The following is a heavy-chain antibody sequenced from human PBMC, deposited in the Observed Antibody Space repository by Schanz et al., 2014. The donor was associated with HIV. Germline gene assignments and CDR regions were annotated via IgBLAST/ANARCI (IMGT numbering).Heavy chain of an antibody. D-gene: IGHD6-13*01. J-gene: IGHJ5*02. CDR1: GFTFDSYG. CDR2: ISGSGGTT. CDR3: AKDKSRHTYSSSSRFDP. V-gene: IGHV3-23*04. Sequence: VQLVESGGGVVQPGRSLRLSCAASGFTFDSYGIHWVRQAPGKGLEWVSSISGSGGTTYFADSVKGRFTISRDNSKNTLYLQMNSLRPEDTAVYYCAKDKSRHTYSSSSRFDPWGQGTLVTVSS.